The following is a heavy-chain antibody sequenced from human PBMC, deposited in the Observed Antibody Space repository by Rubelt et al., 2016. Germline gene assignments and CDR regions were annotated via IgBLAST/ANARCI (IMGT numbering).Heavy chain of an antibody. CDR1: GGSISSGGHY. D-gene: IGHD6-6*01. V-gene: IGHV4-31*08. CDR2: MFYSGST. Sequence: QVHLQQSGPGLVEPSQTVSLTCTVSGGSISSGGHYWSWIRQFPGKGLEWFGYMFYSGSTYYNPSLKSRVTISVDTSKNQFSLSLSSMTAAETAGYCGSGEYSSSSGISPIGYWGEGTLVTVSS. CDR3: SGEYSSSSGISPIGY. J-gene: IGHJ4*02.